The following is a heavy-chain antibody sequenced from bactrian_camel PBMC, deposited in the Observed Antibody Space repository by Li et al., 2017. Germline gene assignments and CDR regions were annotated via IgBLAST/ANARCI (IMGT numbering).Heavy chain of an antibody. Sequence: HVQLVESGGGTVQAGGSLRLSCAASGFTRSSYYLTWVRQAPGKGLEWIASIYSDGSKTFYADSVKGRFTISREYAKNGVSLQMNSLKPEDTAKYYCAADDSACWRGGKWTHWGQGTQVTVS. J-gene: IGHJ4*01. D-gene: IGHD1*01. CDR2: IYSDGSKT. CDR3: AADDSACWRGGKWTH. V-gene: IGHV3-2*01. CDR1: GFTRSSYY.